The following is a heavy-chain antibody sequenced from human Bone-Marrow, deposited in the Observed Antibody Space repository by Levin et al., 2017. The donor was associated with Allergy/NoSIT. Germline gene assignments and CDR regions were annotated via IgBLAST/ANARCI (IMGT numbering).Heavy chain of an antibody. D-gene: IGHD1-26*01. CDR3: AEGVGATRDAFDI. CDR1: GFTVSSNY. CDR2: IYSGGST. Sequence: GGSLRLSCAASGFTVSSNYMSWVRQAPGKGLEWVSVIYSGGSTYYADSVKGRFTISRDNSKNTLYLQMNSLRAEDTAVYYCAEGVGATRDAFDIWGQGTMVTVSS. J-gene: IGHJ3*02. V-gene: IGHV3-66*01.